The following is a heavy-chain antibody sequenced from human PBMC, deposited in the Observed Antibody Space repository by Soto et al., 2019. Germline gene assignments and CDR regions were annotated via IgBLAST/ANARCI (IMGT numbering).Heavy chain of an antibody. CDR1: GYTFTSYG. Sequence: GASVKVSCKASGYTFTSYGISWVRQAPGQGLEWMGWISAYNGNTNYAQKLQGRVTMTTDTSTSTAYMELRSLRSDDTAVYYCARVRDYGDYLGHWFDPWGQGTRGIASS. D-gene: IGHD4-17*01. J-gene: IGHJ5*02. V-gene: IGHV1-18*04. CDR2: ISAYNGNT. CDR3: ARVRDYGDYLGHWFDP.